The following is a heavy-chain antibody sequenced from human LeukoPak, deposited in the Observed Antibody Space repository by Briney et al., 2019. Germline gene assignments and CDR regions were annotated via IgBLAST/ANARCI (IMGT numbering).Heavy chain of an antibody. CDR3: ARDRCSSTSCYAPVNWFDP. CDR1: GYTFTGYY. CDR2: INPNSGGT. D-gene: IGHD2-2*01. Sequence: ASVTVSCKASGYTFTGYYMHWVRQAPGQGLEWMGWINPNSGGTNYAQKFQGRVTMTRDTSISTAYMELSRLRSDDTAVYYCARDRCSSTSCYAPVNWFDPWGQGTLVTVSS. V-gene: IGHV1-2*02. J-gene: IGHJ5*02.